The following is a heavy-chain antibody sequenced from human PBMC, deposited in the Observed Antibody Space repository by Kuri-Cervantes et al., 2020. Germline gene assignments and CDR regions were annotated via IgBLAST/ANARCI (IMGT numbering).Heavy chain of an antibody. CDR1: GFTFSSYA. J-gene: IGHJ6*02. V-gene: IGHV3-23*01. CDR3: AKGLKGTSYYYYGMDV. Sequence: GESLKISCAASGFTFSSYAMSWVRQAPGKGLEWVSAISGSGGSTYYADSVKGRFTISRDNSKNTLYLQMNSLRAEDTAVYYCAKGLKGTSYYYYGMDVWGQGTTVTVSS. CDR2: ISGSGGST. D-gene: IGHD2-2*01.